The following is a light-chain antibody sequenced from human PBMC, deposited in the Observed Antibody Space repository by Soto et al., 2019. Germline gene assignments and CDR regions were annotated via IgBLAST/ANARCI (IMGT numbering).Light chain of an antibody. V-gene: IGKV3-15*01. Sequence: EIVMTQSPATLSVSAGERVTLSCRASQSISSSLAWYQQKPGHAPSLLFYGASTRASGVPARFSGSGSGTEFTLTISSLQSEDFAVYYCHQYNGWPRTFGQGTKVEI. CDR1: QSISSS. CDR3: HQYNGWPRT. J-gene: IGKJ1*01. CDR2: GAS.